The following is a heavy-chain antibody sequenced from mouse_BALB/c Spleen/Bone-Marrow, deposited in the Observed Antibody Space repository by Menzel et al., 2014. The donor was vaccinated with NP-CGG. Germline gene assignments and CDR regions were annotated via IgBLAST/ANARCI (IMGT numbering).Heavy chain of an antibody. CDR3: VRGGYYVPSYFDS. CDR1: GFTFRSFG. Sequence: EVQLAESGGGLVRPGGSRKLSCAASGFTFRSFGMHWARQAPEKGLEWVAYISGGTSTIYYADTVKGRFTISRDNPNNTLFLQMTSLRSEDTAMYYCVRGGYYVPSYFDSWGQGTTLTISS. CDR2: ISGGTSTI. D-gene: IGHD2-3*01. J-gene: IGHJ2*01. V-gene: IGHV5-17*02.